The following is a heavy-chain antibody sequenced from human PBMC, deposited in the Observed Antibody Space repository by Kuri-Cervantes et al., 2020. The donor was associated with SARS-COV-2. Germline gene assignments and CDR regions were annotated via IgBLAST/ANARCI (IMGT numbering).Heavy chain of an antibody. CDR2: IYYSGST. J-gene: IGHJ4*02. Sequence: GSLRLSCTVSGGSISSYYWSWIRQPPGKGLEWIGYIYYSGSTNYNPSLKSRVTISVDTSKNQFSLKLSSVTAADTAVYYCARDLGYEDFDYWGQGTLVTVSS. CDR1: GGSISSYY. D-gene: IGHD5-12*01. V-gene: IGHV4-59*12. CDR3: ARDLGYEDFDY.